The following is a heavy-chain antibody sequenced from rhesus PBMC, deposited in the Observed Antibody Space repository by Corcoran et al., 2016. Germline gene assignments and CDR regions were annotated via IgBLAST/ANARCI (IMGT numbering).Heavy chain of an antibody. CDR2: SAGSGST. CDR3: ARVGGGWFQYFDL. V-gene: IGHV4-173*01. J-gene: IGHJ2*01. CDR1: GGSISGYW. Sequence: QLQLQESGPGLGKPSETLSPTCAGSGGSISGYWWNWIRQPPGKGLGWLGRSAGSGSTDYNPSLKSRVAISRDTSKNQFSLKLSSVTAADTAVYYCARVGGGWFQYFDLWGPGTPITISS. D-gene: IGHD6-37*01.